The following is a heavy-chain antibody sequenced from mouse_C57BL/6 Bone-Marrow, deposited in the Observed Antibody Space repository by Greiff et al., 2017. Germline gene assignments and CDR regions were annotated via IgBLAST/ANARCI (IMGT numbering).Heavy chain of an antibody. V-gene: IGHV1-81*01. CDR3: ARYDGYYVPYYYAMDY. J-gene: IGHJ4*01. CDR2: IYPRSGNT. Sequence: QVQLQQSGAELARPGASVKLSCKASGYTFTSYGIRWVKQRTGQGLEWIGEIYPRSGNTYYNEKFKGKATLTADKSSSTAYMELRSLTSEDSAVYFCARYDGYYVPYYYAMDYWGQGTSVTVAS. CDR1: GYTFTSYG. D-gene: IGHD2-3*01.